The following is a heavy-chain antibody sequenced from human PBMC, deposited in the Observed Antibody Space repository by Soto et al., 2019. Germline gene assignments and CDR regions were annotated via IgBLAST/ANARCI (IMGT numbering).Heavy chain of an antibody. Sequence: QVQLVQSGAEVKKPGSSVKVCCKASGGTFSSYAISWVRQAPGQGLEWMGGIMPIFRTPDYAQKFQGRVTITADESTSTAYMELSSLRSDDTCVYYCARHNDRLQLGVNYYYIMDVWGQGTTVTVSS. CDR2: IMPIFRTP. D-gene: IGHD5-12*01. CDR3: ARHNDRLQLGVNYYYIMDV. J-gene: IGHJ6*02. V-gene: IGHV1-69*12. CDR1: GGTFSSYA.